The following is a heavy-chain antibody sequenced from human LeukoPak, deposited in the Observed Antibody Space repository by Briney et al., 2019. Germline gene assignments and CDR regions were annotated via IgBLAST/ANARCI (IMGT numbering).Heavy chain of an antibody. D-gene: IGHD6-6*01. CDR2: INNDGTST. J-gene: IGHJ4*02. CDR1: GFTFSNYW. Sequence: GGSLRLSCATSGFTFSNYWMHWVRQAPGKGLVWVSHINNDGTSTSYADSVKGRFTISRDNSKNTLYLQMNSLRAEDTAVYYCAKNPLRYDSSSCVWGQGTLVTVSS. V-gene: IGHV3-74*01. CDR3: AKNPLRYDSSSCV.